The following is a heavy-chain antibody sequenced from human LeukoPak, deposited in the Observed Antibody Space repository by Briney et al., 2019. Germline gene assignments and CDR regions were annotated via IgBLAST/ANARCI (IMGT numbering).Heavy chain of an antibody. CDR2: IKDDGSDK. Sequence: GRSLRLSCAASEFTFSTYWMTWVRQAPGKGLEWVATIKDDGSDKYYVDSVKGRFTISRDNAKNSLYLEMNSLRADDTAVYYCARGGVTMITYWGQGTLVTVSS. CDR1: EFTFSTYW. J-gene: IGHJ4*02. V-gene: IGHV3-7*05. CDR3: ARGGVTMITY. D-gene: IGHD3-22*01.